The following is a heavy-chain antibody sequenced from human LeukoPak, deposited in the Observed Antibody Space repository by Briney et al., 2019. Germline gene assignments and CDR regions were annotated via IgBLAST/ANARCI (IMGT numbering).Heavy chain of an antibody. Sequence: GGSLRLSCVASGFTFGKYWMSWVRQAPGKGLEWVTNIKLDGSEKNYVDSVKGRFTISRDNTKNSLYLQMNSLRAEDTAVFYCARDQYDTWSRRGNFDSWGQGTLVIVSS. CDR3: ARDQYDTWSRRGNFDS. J-gene: IGHJ4*02. CDR2: IKLDGSEK. D-gene: IGHD3/OR15-3a*01. CDR1: GFTFGKYW. V-gene: IGHV3-7*03.